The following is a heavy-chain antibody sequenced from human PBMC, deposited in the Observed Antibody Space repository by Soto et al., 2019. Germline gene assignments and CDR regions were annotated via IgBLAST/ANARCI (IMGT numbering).Heavy chain of an antibody. D-gene: IGHD2-2*01. CDR2: INAGNGNT. CDR1: GYTFTSYA. Sequence: QVQLVQSGAEVKKPGASVKVSCKASGYTFTSYAMHWVRQAPGQRLEWMGWINAGNGNTKYSQKFQCRVTITRDTAASTAYMELSSLRSDDRAVYYCARDRRAYCSSTSCLHFYYWGEGTLVTVSA. CDR3: ARDRRAYCSSTSCLHFYY. V-gene: IGHV1-3*01. J-gene: IGHJ4*02.